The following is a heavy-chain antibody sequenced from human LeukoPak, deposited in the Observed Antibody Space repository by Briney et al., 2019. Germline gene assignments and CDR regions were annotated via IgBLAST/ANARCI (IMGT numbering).Heavy chain of an antibody. Sequence: SETLSLTCTVSGVSISSYYWSWIRQPPGKGLEWIAYIHYSGSTNYNPSLRSRVTISVDTSKNQFSLKLSSVTAADTAVYYCARGLTSSDWYFDLWGRGTLVTVSS. CDR2: IHYSGST. D-gene: IGHD4/OR15-4a*01. CDR1: GVSISSYY. J-gene: IGHJ2*01. CDR3: ARGLTSSDWYFDL. V-gene: IGHV4-59*01.